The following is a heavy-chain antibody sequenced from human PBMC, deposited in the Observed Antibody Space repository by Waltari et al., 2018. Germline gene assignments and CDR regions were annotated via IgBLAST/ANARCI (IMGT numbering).Heavy chain of an antibody. CDR3: ASPPEGWNSRPGVFDI. J-gene: IGHJ3*02. V-gene: IGHV4-38-2*01. CDR1: GYSISSGYY. Sequence: QVQLQESGPGLVKPSETLSLTCAVSGYSISSGYYWGWIRQPPGKGLEWIWSIYHSGSTYYNPSLKSRVTISVDTSKNQFSLKLSSVTAADTAVYYCASPPEGWNSRPGVFDIWGQGTMVTVSS. D-gene: IGHD1-7*01. CDR2: IYHSGST.